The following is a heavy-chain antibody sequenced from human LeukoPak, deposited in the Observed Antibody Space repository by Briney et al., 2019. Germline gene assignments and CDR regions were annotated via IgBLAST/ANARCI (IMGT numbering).Heavy chain of an antibody. J-gene: IGHJ4*02. CDR2: ITDSGGST. Sequence: GGSLILSCAASGFTFSNFAMNWVRQAPGKGLEWVSSITDSGGSTYYADSVKGRFTISRDNSRNTNYLQVNSLRAEDTAVYYCAKGGSYVSFDYWGQGTLVTVSS. CDR1: GFTFSNFA. V-gene: IGHV3-23*01. D-gene: IGHD1-26*01. CDR3: AKGGSYVSFDY.